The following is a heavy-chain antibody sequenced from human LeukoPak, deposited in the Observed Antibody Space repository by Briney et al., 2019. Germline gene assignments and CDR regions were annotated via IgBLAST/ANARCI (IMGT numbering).Heavy chain of an antibody. V-gene: IGHV3-48*04. CDR3: ARDLSSSSWYPIDYYYYGMDV. CDR2: ISSSGSTI. D-gene: IGHD6-13*01. CDR1: GFTFSSYS. Sequence: GGSLRLSCAASGFTFSSYSMNWVRQAPGKGLEWVSYISSSGSTIYYADSVKGRFTISRDNAKNSLYLQMNSLRAEDTAVYYCARDLSSSSWYPIDYYYYGMDVWGQGTTVTVSS. J-gene: IGHJ6*02.